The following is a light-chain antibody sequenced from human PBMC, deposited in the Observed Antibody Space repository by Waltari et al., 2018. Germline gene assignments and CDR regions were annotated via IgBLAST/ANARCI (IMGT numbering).Light chain of an antibody. CDR2: GAS. Sequence: EIVMTQSPATLSVSPGERATLSCRASQSINSNVAWYQQKPGQAPRLLIYGASARATGIPVRFSGSGSGTEFTLTISSLQSEDFAVYYCQQYNSWPRTFGQGTKVEIK. J-gene: IGKJ1*01. CDR1: QSINSN. CDR3: QQYNSWPRT. V-gene: IGKV3-15*01.